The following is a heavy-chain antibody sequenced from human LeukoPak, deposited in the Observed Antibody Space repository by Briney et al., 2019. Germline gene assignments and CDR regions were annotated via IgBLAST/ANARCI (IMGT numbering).Heavy chain of an antibody. Sequence: SQTLSLTCAVSGGSISSGGYYWSWISQHPGKGLEWIGYISYSGSTYYNPSLESRASMSADTSENLFSLRLSSATAADTAVYYCARSAATVTAPLYYFDYWDQGTLVTVSS. J-gene: IGHJ4*02. CDR2: ISYSGST. CDR3: ARSAATVTAPLYYFDY. V-gene: IGHV4-31*11. CDR1: GGSISSGGYY. D-gene: IGHD4-11*01.